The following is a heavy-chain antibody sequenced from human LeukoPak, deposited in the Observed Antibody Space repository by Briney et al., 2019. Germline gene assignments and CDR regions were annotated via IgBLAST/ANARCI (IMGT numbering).Heavy chain of an antibody. Sequence: GGSLRLSCAASGFTFSSYGMHWVRQAPGKGLEWVAVIWYDGSNKYYADSVEGRFTISRDNSKNTLYLQMNSLRAEDTAVYYCAREGYCSSTSCLRELDYWGQGTLVTVSS. CDR1: GFTFSSYG. D-gene: IGHD2-2*01. CDR3: AREGYCSSTSCLRELDY. CDR2: IWYDGSNK. J-gene: IGHJ4*02. V-gene: IGHV3-33*01.